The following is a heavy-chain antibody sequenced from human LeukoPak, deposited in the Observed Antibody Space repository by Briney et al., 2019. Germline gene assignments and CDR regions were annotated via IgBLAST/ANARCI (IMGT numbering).Heavy chain of an antibody. J-gene: IGHJ4*02. CDR3: ARGLDLDGPDS. Sequence: ASETLSLTCAVSFGSLSDYNWSWLRQSPEKGLEWIGEITDSATTHYNPSLETRVTISIDTAKRQFSLRLTSLTAADTAVYYCARGLDLDGPDSWGQGTLVTVSS. CDR1: FGSLSDYN. V-gene: IGHV4-34*01. D-gene: IGHD1-1*01. CDR2: ITDSATT.